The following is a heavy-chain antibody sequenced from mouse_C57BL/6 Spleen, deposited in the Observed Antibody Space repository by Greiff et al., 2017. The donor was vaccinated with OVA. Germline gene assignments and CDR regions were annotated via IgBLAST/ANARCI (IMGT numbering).Heavy chain of an antibody. Sequence: EVKLMESGAELVKPGASVKLSCTASGFNIKDYYMHWVKQRTEQGLEWIGRIDPEDGETKYAPKFQGKATITADTSSNTAYLQLSSLTSEDTAVYYCARIITTVVADFDYWGQGTTLTVSS. J-gene: IGHJ2*01. CDR2: IDPEDGET. CDR3: ARIITTVVADFDY. V-gene: IGHV14-2*01. D-gene: IGHD1-1*01. CDR1: GFNIKDYY.